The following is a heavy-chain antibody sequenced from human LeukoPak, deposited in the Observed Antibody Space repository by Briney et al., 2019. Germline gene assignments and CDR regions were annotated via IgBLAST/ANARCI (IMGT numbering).Heavy chain of an antibody. CDR3: ARALYDTSGYYLDY. D-gene: IGHD3-22*01. Sequence: SETLSLTCTVSGGSISGANYYWTWIRQPAGKGLEWIGRISTSGYTNYYPSLKSRVTISVDTSKNQFSLNLSSVTAADTAVYYCARALYDTSGYYLDYWGQGALVTVSS. CDR1: GGSISGANYY. V-gene: IGHV4-61*02. J-gene: IGHJ4*02. CDR2: ISTSGYT.